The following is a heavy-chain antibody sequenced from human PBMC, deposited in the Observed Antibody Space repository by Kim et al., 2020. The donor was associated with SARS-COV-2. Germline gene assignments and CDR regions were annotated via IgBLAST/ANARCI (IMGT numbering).Heavy chain of an antibody. CDR1: GFTFSSYG. V-gene: IGHV3-30*18. Sequence: GGSLRLSCAASGFTFSSYGMHWVRQAPGKGLEWVAVISYDGSNKYYADSVKGRFTISRDNSKNTLYLQMNSLRAEDTAVYYCAKDQVLLWFGTDAFDIWGQGTMVTVSS. D-gene: IGHD3-10*01. CDR2: ISYDGSNK. J-gene: IGHJ3*02. CDR3: AKDQVLLWFGTDAFDI.